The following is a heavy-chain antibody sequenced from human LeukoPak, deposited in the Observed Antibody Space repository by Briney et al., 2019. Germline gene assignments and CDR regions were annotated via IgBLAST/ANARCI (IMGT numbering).Heavy chain of an antibody. J-gene: IGHJ4*03. CDR3: GRGPTISETGYFDY. Sequence: SETLSLTCAGYAGSFSTYYWSWIRQSPGKGLEWIAEINHRGDTNYNPSVKSRVTISVDTSKNQFSLKITSLTAADTAVYYCGRGPTISETGYFDYWGQGTLVTVSS. CDR2: INHRGDT. CDR1: AGSFSTYY. V-gene: IGHV4-34*01. D-gene: IGHD1-1*01.